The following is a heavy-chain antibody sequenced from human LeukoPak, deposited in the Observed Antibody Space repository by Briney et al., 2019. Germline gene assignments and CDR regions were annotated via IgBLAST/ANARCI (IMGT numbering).Heavy chain of an antibody. CDR2: IKEDGSEN. CDR1: GFTFSRYR. V-gene: IGHV3-7*01. CDR3: ARQRYSDY. Sequence: GGSLRLSCAASGFTFSRYRMTWVRQAPGKGLEWVANIKEDGSENSYVESVKGRFTISRDNAKNSLYLQLNSLRAEDTAVYFCARQRYSDYWGQGTLVTVSS. D-gene: IGHD1-1*01. J-gene: IGHJ4*02.